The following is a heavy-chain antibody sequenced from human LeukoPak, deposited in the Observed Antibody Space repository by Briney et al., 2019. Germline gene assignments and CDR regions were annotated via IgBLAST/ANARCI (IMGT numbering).Heavy chain of an antibody. CDR3: AKGGYSYGPADI. CDR2: IYYSGST. Sequence: SQTLSLTCTVSGGSISSGGYSWSWIRQHPGKGLEWIGYIYYSGSTYYNPSLKSRVTISVDTSKNQFSLKPSSVTAADTAVYYCAKGGYSYGPADIWGQGTMVTVSS. CDR1: GGSISSGGYS. J-gene: IGHJ3*02. D-gene: IGHD5-18*01. V-gene: IGHV4-31*03.